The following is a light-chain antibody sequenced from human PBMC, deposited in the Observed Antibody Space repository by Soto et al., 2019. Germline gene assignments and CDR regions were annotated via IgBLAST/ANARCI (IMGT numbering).Light chain of an antibody. CDR1: QSVSSSY. V-gene: IGKV3-20*01. CDR2: GAS. Sequence: EIVLTQSPGTLSLSPGERATLSCRASQSVSSSYLAWYQQKPGQAPRLLIYGASSRATGIPDRFSGSGSGTAFTLTISRLEPEDFAVYYCQQYGSSPPWITFGQGTRLEIK. CDR3: QQYGSSPPWIT. J-gene: IGKJ5*01.